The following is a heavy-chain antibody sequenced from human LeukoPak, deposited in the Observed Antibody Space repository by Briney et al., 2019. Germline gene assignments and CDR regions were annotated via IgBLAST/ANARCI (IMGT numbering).Heavy chain of an antibody. D-gene: IGHD3-10*01. V-gene: IGHV3-21*01. J-gene: IGHJ4*02. CDR3: ARPENHSTNYGCDY. CDR1: GINVNSNY. Sequence: GGSLRLSCAASGINVNSNYISWVHQAPGTGLEWGSSISSGSSYIYYADEVNDRFTISRDNAKNSVDLQMNSLRAEHTAVYYCARPENHSTNYGCDYWGQGTLVTVSS. CDR2: ISSGSSYI.